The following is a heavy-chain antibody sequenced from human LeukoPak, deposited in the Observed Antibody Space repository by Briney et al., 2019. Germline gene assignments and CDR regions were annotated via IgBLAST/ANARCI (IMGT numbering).Heavy chain of an antibody. CDR3: ARDHGYYDSSGYPAY. CDR1: GFTFSAYA. V-gene: IGHV3-30*04. Sequence: GGSLRLSCAVSGFTFSAYAMHWVRQAPGKGLEWVAVISYDGSNKYYADSVKGRFTISRDNSKNTLYLQMNSLRAEDTAVYYCARDHGYYDSSGYPAYWGQGTLVTVSS. D-gene: IGHD3-22*01. CDR2: ISYDGSNK. J-gene: IGHJ4*02.